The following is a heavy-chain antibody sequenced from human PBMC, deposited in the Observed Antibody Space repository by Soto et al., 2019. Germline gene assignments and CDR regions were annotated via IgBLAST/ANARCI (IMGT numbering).Heavy chain of an antibody. D-gene: IGHD2-15*01. J-gene: IGHJ6*02. Sequence: GASVKVSCKASGYTFSAYGIHWLRQAPGQRLEWMGWTNAGNGNTKYSQKFQGRVTIARDTSASTAYMELSSLRSEDTAVYYCARGRYCSGGTCYGMDVWGQGTTVTVSS. CDR3: ARGRYCSGGTCYGMDV. CDR1: GYTFSAYG. V-gene: IGHV1-3*01. CDR2: TNAGNGNT.